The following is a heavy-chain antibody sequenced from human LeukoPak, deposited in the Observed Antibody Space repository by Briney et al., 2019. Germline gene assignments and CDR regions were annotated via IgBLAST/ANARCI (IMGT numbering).Heavy chain of an antibody. D-gene: IGHD3-22*01. CDR1: GFTFSSYW. CDR2: IKEDGSEK. Sequence: PGGSLRLSCAASGFTFSSYWMSWVRQAPGKGLEWVANIKEDGSEKYYVDSVKGRFTISRDNAKNSLYLQMNILRAEGTAVYYCARVLHYYDSSTYYTDITGYFFDYWGQGSLVTVSS. CDR3: ARVLHYYDSSTYYTDITGYFFDY. V-gene: IGHV3-7*01. J-gene: IGHJ4*02.